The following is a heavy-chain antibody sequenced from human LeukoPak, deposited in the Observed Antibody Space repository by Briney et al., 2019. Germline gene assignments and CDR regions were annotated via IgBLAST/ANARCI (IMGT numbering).Heavy chain of an antibody. CDR2: ISYDGSNK. Sequence: GRSLRLSCAASGFTFSSYAMHWVRQAPGKGLEWVAVISYDGSNKYYADSVEGRFTISRDNSKNTLYLQMNSLRAEDTAVYYCARDPGYYDFWSGYYTEYYFDYWGQGTLVTVSS. J-gene: IGHJ4*02. D-gene: IGHD3-3*01. CDR1: GFTFSSYA. CDR3: ARDPGYYDFWSGYYTEYYFDY. V-gene: IGHV3-30*01.